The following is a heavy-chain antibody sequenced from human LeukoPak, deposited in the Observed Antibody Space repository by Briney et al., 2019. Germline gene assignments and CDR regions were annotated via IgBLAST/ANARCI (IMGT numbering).Heavy chain of an antibody. CDR2: INPNSGGT. Sequence: GASVKVSCKASGYTFTGYYMHWVRQAPGQGREWMGWINPNSGGTNYAQKFQGRVTMTRDTSISTAYMELSRLRSDDTAVYYCARGHTGGVLIQGWFDPWGQGTLVTVSS. CDR3: ARGHTGGVLIQGWFDP. V-gene: IGHV1-2*02. J-gene: IGHJ5*02. CDR1: GYTFTGYY. D-gene: IGHD1-14*01.